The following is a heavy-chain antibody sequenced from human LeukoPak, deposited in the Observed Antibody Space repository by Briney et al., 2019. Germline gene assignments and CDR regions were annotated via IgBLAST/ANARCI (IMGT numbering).Heavy chain of an antibody. CDR3: ARIKWAAAND. Sequence: SVKVSCKTSGYTFTGYYIHWVRQAPGQGLEWMGWINPNSCDTNYAQNFQGRVTMTRDTSINTAYMELSSLSSDDTAVYYCARIKWAAANDWGQGTLVTPSA. CDR2: INPNSCDT. D-gene: IGHD6-13*01. CDR1: GYTFTGYY. V-gene: IGHV1-2*02. J-gene: IGHJ4*02.